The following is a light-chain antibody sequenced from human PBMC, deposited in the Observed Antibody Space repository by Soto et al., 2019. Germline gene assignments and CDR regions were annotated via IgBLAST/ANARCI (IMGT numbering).Light chain of an antibody. CDR2: SNY. Sequence: QSVLTQPPSASGTPGQRGTISCSGSSSNIGSNTVNWYQQLPGTAPKLLIYSNYQRPSGVPDRFSGSKSGTSASLAISGLQSEDEADYYCAAWDDSLNGGVFGEGTKLTVL. J-gene: IGLJ3*02. CDR1: SSNIGSNT. V-gene: IGLV1-44*01. CDR3: AAWDDSLNGGV.